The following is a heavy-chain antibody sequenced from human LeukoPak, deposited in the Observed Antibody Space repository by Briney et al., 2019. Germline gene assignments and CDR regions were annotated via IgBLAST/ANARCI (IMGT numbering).Heavy chain of an antibody. Sequence: PSETLSLTCTVSGGSIISSSYYWGWIRQPPVKGLEWIGSIYYSGSTYYNPSLKSRVTISVDTSKNQFSLKLSSVTAADTAVYYCARSGSYYYWGQGTLVTVSS. D-gene: IGHD1-26*01. CDR1: GGSIISSSYY. CDR3: ARSGSYYY. V-gene: IGHV4-39*01. CDR2: IYYSGST. J-gene: IGHJ4*02.